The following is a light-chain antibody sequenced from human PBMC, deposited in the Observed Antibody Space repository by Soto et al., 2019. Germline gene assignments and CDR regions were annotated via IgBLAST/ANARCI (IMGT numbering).Light chain of an antibody. CDR1: QGISNH. J-gene: IGKJ2*01. V-gene: IGKV1-16*01. Sequence: DIQMTQSPSSLSASVGDRVTITCRTSQGISNHLAWFQQKSGKAPKSLIHSTSILQSGVPSRFSGSGSGTDYTLTINSLQPDDFATYYCQQHTAFPFTFGQGTRLEIK. CDR3: QQHTAFPFT. CDR2: STS.